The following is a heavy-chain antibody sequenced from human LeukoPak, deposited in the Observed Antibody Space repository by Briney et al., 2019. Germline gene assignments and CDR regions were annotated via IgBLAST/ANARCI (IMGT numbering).Heavy chain of an antibody. Sequence: SGPTLVNPTQTLTLTCTFSGFSLSTSGVGVGWICQPPGKALEWLALIYWNDDKRYSPSLKSRLTITKDTSKNQVVLTMTNMDPVDTATYYCAHRRVYDYVWGSYRYFWFDPWGQGTLVTVSS. V-gene: IGHV2-5*01. CDR2: IYWNDDK. CDR1: GFSLSTSGVG. CDR3: AHRRVYDYVWGSYRYFWFDP. D-gene: IGHD3-16*02. J-gene: IGHJ5*02.